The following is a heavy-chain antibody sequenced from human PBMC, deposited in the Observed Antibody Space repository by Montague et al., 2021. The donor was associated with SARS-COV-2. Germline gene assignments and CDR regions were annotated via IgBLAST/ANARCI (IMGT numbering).Heavy chain of an antibody. CDR2: TYYRSKWYN. V-gene: IGHV6-1*01. Sequence: CAISGDSVSSNCAAWNWIRQSPSRGLEWLGRTYYRSKWYNDYAVSVKSRITINPDTSKNQFSLQLNSVTPEDTAVYYCARQPLGYDFVYYYYGMDVWGQGTTVTVSS. CDR1: GDSVSSNCAA. CDR3: ARQPLGYDFVYYYYGMDV. D-gene: IGHD5-12*01. J-gene: IGHJ6*02.